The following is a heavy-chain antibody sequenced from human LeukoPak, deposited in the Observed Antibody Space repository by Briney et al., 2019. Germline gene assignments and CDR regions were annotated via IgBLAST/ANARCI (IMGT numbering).Heavy chain of an antibody. D-gene: IGHD2-2*01. CDR1: GYTFTGYY. CDR3: ARGCRVVPGVHNVGMTSYYNGMDV. J-gene: IGHJ6*02. CDR2: INPSGGDT. Sequence: GASVKVSCKASGYTFTGYYMHWVRQAPGQGLEWMGIINPSGGDTSYAQKFQGRVTTTRDPSTSTVYMEGVSLRPEDTAVYYCARGCRVVPGVHNVGMTSYYNGMDVWGQGTTVTVSS. V-gene: IGHV1-46*01.